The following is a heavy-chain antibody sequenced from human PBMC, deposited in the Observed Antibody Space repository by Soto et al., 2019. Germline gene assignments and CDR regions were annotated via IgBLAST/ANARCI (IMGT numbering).Heavy chain of an antibody. J-gene: IGHJ4*02. Sequence: QVQLVQSGAEVKKPGASVKVSCKASGYTFTSYGISWVRQAPGQGLEWMGWISAYNGNTNYAQKRQGRGSLTTATSTRTAYMELRSLRSDDTAVYYCALDELEHSGPGYYFDYWGQGTLVTVSS. CDR3: ALDELEHSGPGYYFDY. CDR1: GYTFTSYG. D-gene: IGHD1-1*01. V-gene: IGHV1-18*01. CDR2: ISAYNGNT.